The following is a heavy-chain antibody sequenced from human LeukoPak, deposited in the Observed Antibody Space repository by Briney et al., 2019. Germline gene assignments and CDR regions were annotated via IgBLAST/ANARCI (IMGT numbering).Heavy chain of an antibody. D-gene: IGHD2-15*01. V-gene: IGHV3-23*01. CDR3: AGRVVKYYYYYYGMDV. Sequence: PGGSLRLSCAASGFTFNSYAMSWVRQAPGKGLEWVSAISGSGGSTYYADSVKGRFTISRDNSKNTLYLQMNSLRAEDTAVYYCAGRVVKYYYYYYGMDVWGQGTTVTVSS. CDR2: ISGSGGST. CDR1: GFTFNSYA. J-gene: IGHJ6*02.